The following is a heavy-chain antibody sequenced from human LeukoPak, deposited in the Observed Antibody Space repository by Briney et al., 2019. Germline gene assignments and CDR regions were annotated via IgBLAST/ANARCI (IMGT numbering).Heavy chain of an antibody. V-gene: IGHV3-23*01. CDR2: VSDSGVPT. CDR3: AKGRSSWSTTDFDI. Sequence: PGATLRLSCAASGYTYNKFLMRWVRQARAEGVEWVAVVSDSGVPTYHAESVKGRFTISRDNSKNTVYLQMNSLRVEDTAIYYCAKGRSSWSTTDFDIWGQGTMVTVSS. CDR1: GYTYNKFL. J-gene: IGHJ3*02. D-gene: IGHD6-13*01.